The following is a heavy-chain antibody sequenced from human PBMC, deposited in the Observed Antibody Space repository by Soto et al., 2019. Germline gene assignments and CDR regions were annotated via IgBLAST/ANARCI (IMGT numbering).Heavy chain of an antibody. V-gene: IGHV3-30*18. CDR3: VKAQERSAQYFAVVITAFDF. CDR2: ISHDGNSH. D-gene: IGHD3-22*01. Sequence: QVHLVESGGGVVQPGRSLSLSCEGSGFSFSNYGIHWVRQAPGKGLEWVAVISHDGNSHHLADSVRGRFTISRDNSKNTVFLHMTSLRREDSAVYHCVKAQERSAQYFAVVITAFDFWGQGTMVTVSS. J-gene: IGHJ3*01. CDR1: GFSFSNYG.